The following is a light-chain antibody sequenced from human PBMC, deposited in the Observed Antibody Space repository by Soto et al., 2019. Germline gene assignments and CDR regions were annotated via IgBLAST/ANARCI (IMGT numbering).Light chain of an antibody. CDR1: SSDVGGYNY. Sequence: QSALTQPASGSGAPGQSITMSCTGTSSDVGGYNYVSWYQQHPGKAPKLMIYEVSKRPSGVPDRFSGSKSGNTASLTVSGLQAEDEADYYCNSYAGSNNWVFGGGTQVTLL. J-gene: IGLJ3*02. V-gene: IGLV2-8*01. CDR2: EVS. CDR3: NSYAGSNNWV.